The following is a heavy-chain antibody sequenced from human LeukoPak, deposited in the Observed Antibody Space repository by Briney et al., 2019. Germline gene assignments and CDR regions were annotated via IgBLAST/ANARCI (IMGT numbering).Heavy chain of an antibody. Sequence: GRSLRLSCAASGFTFSSYTMHWVRQAPGNGLEWVAVISYDGSNKYYADSVKGRFTISRDNSKNTLYLQMNSLRAEDTAVYYCANPRNSVWSLLFEYWGQGTLVTVSA. CDR1: GFTFSSYT. V-gene: IGHV3-30-3*01. D-gene: IGHD6-19*01. CDR3: ANPRNSVWSLLFEY. J-gene: IGHJ4*02. CDR2: ISYDGSNK.